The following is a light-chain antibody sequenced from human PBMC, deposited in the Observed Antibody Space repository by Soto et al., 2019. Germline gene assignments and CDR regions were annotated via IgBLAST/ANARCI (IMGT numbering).Light chain of an antibody. CDR3: QSYDASNQV. Sequence: NFMLTQPHSVSEPPGKTVTISCTRSSGNIASNYVQWYQQRPGSAPTTVIYEDDQRPSGVPDRFSGSIDSSSNSAALAISGLKTEDEADYYCQSYDASNQVFGGGTKVTVL. J-gene: IGLJ3*02. V-gene: IGLV6-57*04. CDR1: SGNIASNY. CDR2: EDD.